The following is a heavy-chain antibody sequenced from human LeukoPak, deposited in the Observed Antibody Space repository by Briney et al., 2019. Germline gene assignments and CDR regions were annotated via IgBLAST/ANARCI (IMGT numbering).Heavy chain of an antibody. D-gene: IGHD3-10*01. V-gene: IGHV3-30-3*01. CDR2: ISYDGSNK. Sequence: GGSLRLSCAASGFTFSSYAMHWVRQAPGKGLEWVAVISYDGSNKYYADSVKGRFTISRDNSKNTLYLQMNSLRAEDTAVYYCARDPDYYGSGSHPDYWGQGTLVTVSS. CDR1: GFTFSSYA. J-gene: IGHJ4*02. CDR3: ARDPDYYGSGSHPDY.